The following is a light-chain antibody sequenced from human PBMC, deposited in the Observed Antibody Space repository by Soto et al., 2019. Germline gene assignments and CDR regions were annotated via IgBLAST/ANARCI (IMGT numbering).Light chain of an antibody. J-gene: IGLJ2*01. Sequence: QSALTQPPSASGSPGQSVTXXXXXXXXXXGGYQYVSWYQQHPGKAPKLMIYEVSKRPSGVPDRFSGSKSGNTASLTVSGLQAEDEADYYCSSYAASNNLGVFGGGTKLTVL. CDR2: EVS. CDR1: XXXXGGYQY. CDR3: SSYAASNNLGV. V-gene: IGLV2-8*01.